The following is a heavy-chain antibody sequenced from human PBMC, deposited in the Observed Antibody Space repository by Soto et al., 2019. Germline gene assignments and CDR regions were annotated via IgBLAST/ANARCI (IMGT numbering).Heavy chain of an antibody. Sequence: EVQLVESGGGLVKPGGSLRLSCAASGFTFSSYSMNWVRQAPGRGLEWVSSITSGSNYIYYADSVKGRFTVSRDNAKNSLYLQMNSLRAEDTAVYYCARVRSNCYLDYWGQGPWSPSPQ. CDR3: ARVRSNCYLDY. CDR1: GFTFSSYS. V-gene: IGHV3-21*01. CDR2: ITSGSNYI. D-gene: IGHD2-21*02. J-gene: IGHJ4*02.